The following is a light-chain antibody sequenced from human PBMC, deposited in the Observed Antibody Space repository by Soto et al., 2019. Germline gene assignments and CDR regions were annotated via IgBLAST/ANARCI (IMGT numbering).Light chain of an antibody. V-gene: IGLV2-14*01. CDR3: SSYTSSSTHYV. Sequence: QSALTQPASVSGSPGQSITISCTGTSSDVGGYNYVSWYQQHPGKAPKLMIYEVSNRPSGVSNRFSGSKSGNTASLTISGRQAEDDADYYCSSYTSSSTHYVFGTGTKLTVL. CDR1: SSDVGGYNY. CDR2: EVS. J-gene: IGLJ1*01.